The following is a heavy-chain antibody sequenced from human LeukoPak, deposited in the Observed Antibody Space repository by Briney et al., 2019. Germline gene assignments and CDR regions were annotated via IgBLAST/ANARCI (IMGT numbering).Heavy chain of an antibody. CDR1: GFTFSSYG. CDR3: AKKAGAYRSSWRSYFDY. CDR2: IRYDGSNK. J-gene: IGHJ4*02. D-gene: IGHD6-13*01. Sequence: GGSLRLSCAASGFTFSSYGMHWVREAPGKGLEGVAFIRYDGSNKYYADSVKGRFTISRDKSKNTLYLQMNSLRAEDTAVYYCAKKAGAYRSSWRSYFDYWGQGTLVTVSS. V-gene: IGHV3-30*02.